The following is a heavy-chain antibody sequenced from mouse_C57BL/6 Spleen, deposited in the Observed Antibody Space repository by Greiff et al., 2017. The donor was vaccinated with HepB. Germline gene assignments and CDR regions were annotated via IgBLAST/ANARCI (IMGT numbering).Heavy chain of an antibody. D-gene: IGHD2-1*01. J-gene: IGHJ4*01. CDR1: GYSFTDYN. CDR3: AREGLYYGNPYYAMDY. CDR2: INPNYGTT. Sequence: EVKLMESGPELVKPGASVKISCKASGYSFTDYNMNWVKQSNGKSLEWIGVINPNYGTTSYNQKFKGKATLTVDQSSSTAYMQLNSLTSEDSAVYYCAREGLYYGNPYYAMDYWGQGTSVTVSS. V-gene: IGHV1-39*01.